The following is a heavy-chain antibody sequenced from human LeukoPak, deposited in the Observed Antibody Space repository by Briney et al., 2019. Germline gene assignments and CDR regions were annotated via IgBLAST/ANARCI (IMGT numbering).Heavy chain of an antibody. CDR2: IYPGDSDT. Sequence: GESLKIPCKASGYTFTNEWIGWVRQMPGEGLEWMGIIYPGDSDTRYSPSFQGQVTISADKSINTAYMQWNSLKASDTAVYYCAKSGFGVTNYRWGQGTLVTVSS. CDR1: GYTFTNEW. J-gene: IGHJ4*02. V-gene: IGHV5-51*01. D-gene: IGHD3-3*01. CDR3: AKSGFGVTNYR.